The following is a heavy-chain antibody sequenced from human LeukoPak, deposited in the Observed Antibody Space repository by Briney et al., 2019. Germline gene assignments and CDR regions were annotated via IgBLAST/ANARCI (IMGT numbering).Heavy chain of an antibody. CDR3: AKHLTATNTYIFFGLDV. CDR1: GYSFKDYG. CDR2: INWNGGCT. D-gene: IGHD1-26*01. J-gene: IGHJ6*02. Sequence: GGSLRLCCAATGYSFKDYGMHWVRQPPGKGLEWVSAINWNGGCTDYADSVKGRFTIFRDNAKNSLYLQLSSLRPEDTALYYCAKHLTATNTYIFFGLDVWGQGTSVTVSS. V-gene: IGHV3-9*01.